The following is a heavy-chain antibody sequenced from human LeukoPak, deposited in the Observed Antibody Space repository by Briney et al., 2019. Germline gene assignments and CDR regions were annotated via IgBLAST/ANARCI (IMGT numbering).Heavy chain of an antibody. V-gene: IGHV4-39*07. CDR1: GGSISSSSYY. CDR2: IYYSGST. Sequence: SETLSLTCTVSGGSISSSSYYWGWIRQPPGKGLEWIGSIYYSGSTYYNPSLKSRVTISVDTSKNQFSLKLSSVTAADTAVYYCARVMYGGNFDYWGQGTLVTVSS. D-gene: IGHD4-23*01. CDR3: ARVMYGGNFDY. J-gene: IGHJ4*02.